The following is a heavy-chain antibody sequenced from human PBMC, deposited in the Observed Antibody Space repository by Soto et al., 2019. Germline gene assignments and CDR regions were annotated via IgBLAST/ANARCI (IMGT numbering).Heavy chain of an antibody. V-gene: IGHV3-23*01. J-gene: IGHJ1*01. CDR2: ICGNDGKT. CDR3: ARWSYLDS. D-gene: IGHD3-10*01. CDR1: GFTFGSYA. Sequence: GGSLRLSCAASGFTFGSYALNWVRQAPGKGLEWVSTICGNDGKTFYADSVKGRFSISRDTSQSTLYLQMNSLRADDTAMYYCARWSYLDSWGQGTLVTVSS.